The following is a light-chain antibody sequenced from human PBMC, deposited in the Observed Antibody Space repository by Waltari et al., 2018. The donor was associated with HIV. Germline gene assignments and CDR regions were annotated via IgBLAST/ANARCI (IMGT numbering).Light chain of an antibody. CDR2: VAS. J-gene: IGKJ2*01. CDR1: QDISTW. Sequence: DIQMTQSPSSLSASIGDRVTISCRASQDISTWLGWYQQKPGKAPKLLIYVASTLQSGVPSRFRGSGSGTDFTLTINSMQPEDFATYYCQQANNFPPTFGQGTKLEIK. CDR3: QQANNFPPT. V-gene: IGKV1-12*01.